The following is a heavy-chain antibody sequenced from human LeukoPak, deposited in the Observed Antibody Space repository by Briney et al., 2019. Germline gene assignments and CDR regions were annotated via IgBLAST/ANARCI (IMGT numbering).Heavy chain of an antibody. CDR1: GFTFSSYG. Sequence: PGGSLRLSCAASGFTFSSYGMHWVRQAPGKGLEWVAVISYDGSNKYYADSVKGRFTISRDNSKNTLYLQMNSLRAEDTAVYYCAKDHVAGVDYWGQGTLVTVSS. V-gene: IGHV3-30*18. J-gene: IGHJ4*02. CDR2: ISYDGSNK. D-gene: IGHD6-19*01. CDR3: AKDHVAGVDY.